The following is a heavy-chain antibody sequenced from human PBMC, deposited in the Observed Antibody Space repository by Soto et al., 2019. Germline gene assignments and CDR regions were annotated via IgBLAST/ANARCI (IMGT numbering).Heavy chain of an antibody. Sequence: SETLSLTCTVSGGSISSYYWSWIRQPPGKGLEWIGYIYYSGSTNYNPSLKSRVTISVDTSKNQFSLQLNSVTAADTAVYYCARDLWGYCGTDCYPLDVWGQGTTVTVSS. CDR3: ARDLWGYCGTDCYPLDV. J-gene: IGHJ6*02. V-gene: IGHV4-59*01. CDR2: IYYSGST. CDR1: GGSISSYY. D-gene: IGHD2-21*02.